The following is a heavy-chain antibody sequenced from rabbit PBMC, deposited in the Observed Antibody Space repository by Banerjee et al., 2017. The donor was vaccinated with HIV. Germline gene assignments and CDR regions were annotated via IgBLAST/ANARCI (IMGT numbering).Heavy chain of an antibody. V-gene: IGHV1S40*01. J-gene: IGHJ4*01. D-gene: IGHD4-2*01. Sequence: QSLEESGGDLVKPGASLTLTCTAYGFSFSGSYGMCWVRQAPGKGLEWIACIATGDGRTYYATWAKGRFTISKTSSTTVTLQMTSLTAADTATYFCARRYAGSTDVTHYFHLWGPGTLVTVS. CDR3: ARRYAGSTDVTHYFHL. CDR2: IATGDGRT. CDR1: GFSFSGSYG.